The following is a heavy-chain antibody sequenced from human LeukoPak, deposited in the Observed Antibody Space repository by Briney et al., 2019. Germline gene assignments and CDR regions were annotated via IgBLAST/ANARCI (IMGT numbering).Heavy chain of an antibody. CDR1: GGSISSSSYY. D-gene: IGHD6-19*01. CDR2: IYYSGST. V-gene: IGHV4-39*01. J-gene: IGHJ4*02. CDR3: ARHGVSGWYEGGDFDY. Sequence: SETLSLTCTVPGGSISSSSYYWGWIRQPPGKGLEWIGSIYYSGSTYYNPPLKSRVTISVDTSKNQFSLKLSSVTAADTAVYYCARHGVSGWYEGGDFDYWGQGTLVTVSS.